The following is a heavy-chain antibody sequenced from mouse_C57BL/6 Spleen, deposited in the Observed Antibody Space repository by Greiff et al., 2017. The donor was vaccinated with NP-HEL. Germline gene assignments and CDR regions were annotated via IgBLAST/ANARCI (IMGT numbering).Heavy chain of an antibody. V-gene: IGHV5-9-1*02. CDR2: ISSGGDYI. CDR3: TRVDQLGYYFDY. Sequence: EVMLVESGEGLVKPGGSLKLSCAASGFTFSSYAMSWVRQTPEKRLEWVAYISSGGDYIYYADTVKGRFTISRDNARNTLYLQMSSLKSEDTAMYYCTRVDQLGYYFDYWGQGTTLTVSS. J-gene: IGHJ2*01. D-gene: IGHD4-1*02. CDR1: GFTFSSYA.